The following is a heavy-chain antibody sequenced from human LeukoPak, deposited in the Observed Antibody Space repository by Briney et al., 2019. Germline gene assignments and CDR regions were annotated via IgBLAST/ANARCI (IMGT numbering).Heavy chain of an antibody. CDR2: ITASGGST. CDR3: ARDYPTSGIVTIFDY. V-gene: IGHV3-23*01. J-gene: IGHJ4*02. D-gene: IGHD1-1*01. Sequence: PGGSLRLSCASSGFTFNNYAMTWVRQASGKGLEWVSSITASGGSTYCADSVKGRFTISRDNSKNTLYLQMSSLRAEDTAVYYCARDYPTSGIVTIFDYWGRGTLVTVSS. CDR1: GFTFNNYA.